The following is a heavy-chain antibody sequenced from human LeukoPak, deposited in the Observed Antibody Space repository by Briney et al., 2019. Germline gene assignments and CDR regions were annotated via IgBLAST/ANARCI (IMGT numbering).Heavy chain of an antibody. V-gene: IGHV3-23*01. J-gene: IGHJ4*02. CDR3: AKKVLSTRDSLLGPFDY. Sequence: GGSLRLSCAASGFTFSTYGMSWVRQAPGKGLEWVSGITGSGAGTYYADSVKGRFTISRDNSKYTLHLHMNSLRAEDTAAYYCAKKVLSTRDSLLGPFDYWAQGTLVTVSS. CDR2: ITGSGAGT. CDR1: GFTFSTYG. D-gene: IGHD5/OR15-5a*01.